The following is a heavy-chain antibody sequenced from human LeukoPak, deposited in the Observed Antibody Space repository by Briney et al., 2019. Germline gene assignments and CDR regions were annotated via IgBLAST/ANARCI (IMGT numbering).Heavy chain of an antibody. Sequence: GGSLRLSCVASGLPIADFAMHWVRQAPGKGLEWVSLISGDGVSTFYTDSVRGRFSISRDNTKNSLYLEMYSLRTEDTAMYYCAKESGKFDYWGQGTLVAVSS. CDR1: GLPIADFA. V-gene: IGHV3-43*02. CDR3: AKESGKFDY. J-gene: IGHJ4*02. CDR2: ISGDGVST.